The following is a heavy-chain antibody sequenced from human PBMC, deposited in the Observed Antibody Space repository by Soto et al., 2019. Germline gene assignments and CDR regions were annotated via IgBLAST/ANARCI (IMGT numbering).Heavy chain of an antibody. CDR3: ARRRRGDYGDYPSWFDP. CDR1: GYTFTSYG. J-gene: IGHJ5*02. CDR2: ISAYNGNT. V-gene: IGHV1-18*01. Sequence: QVQLVQSGAEVKKPGASVKVSCKASGYTFTSYGISWVRQAPGQGLEWMGWISAYNGNTNYAQKLQGRVTMTTDTSPSTAYMELRSLRSDDTAVYYCARRRRGDYGDYPSWFDPWGQGTLVTVSS. D-gene: IGHD4-17*01.